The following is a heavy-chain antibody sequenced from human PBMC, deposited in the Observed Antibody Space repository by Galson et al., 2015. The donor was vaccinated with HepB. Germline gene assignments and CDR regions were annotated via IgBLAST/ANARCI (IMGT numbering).Heavy chain of an antibody. CDR2: IDPSGGNT. CDR1: GYTFTSYY. CDR3: ARVGYYYDSSGYYRWFDP. D-gene: IGHD3-22*01. J-gene: IGHJ5*02. Sequence: SVKVSCKASGYTFTSYYMHWVRQAPGQGLEWMGIIDPSGGNTNYAQKLQGRVTMTTDTSTSTAYMELRSLRSDDTAVYYCARVGYYYDSSGYYRWFDPWGQGTLVTVSS. V-gene: IGHV1-46*01.